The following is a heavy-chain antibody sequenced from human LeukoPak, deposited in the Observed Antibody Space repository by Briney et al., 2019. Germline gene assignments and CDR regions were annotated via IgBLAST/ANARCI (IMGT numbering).Heavy chain of an antibody. D-gene: IGHD4-17*01. CDR2: FDPEDGET. Sequence: ASVKVSCKVSGYTLTELSMHWVRQAPGKGLEWMGGFDPEDGETIYAQMFQGRVTMTEDTSTDTAYMELSSLRSEDTAVYYCATLTYGQNWFDPRGQGTLVTVSS. J-gene: IGHJ5*02. V-gene: IGHV1-24*01. CDR1: GYTLTELS. CDR3: ATLTYGQNWFDP.